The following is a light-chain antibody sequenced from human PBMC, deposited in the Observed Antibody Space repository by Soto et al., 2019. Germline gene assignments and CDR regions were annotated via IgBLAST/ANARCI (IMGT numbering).Light chain of an antibody. CDR3: QQSYSSPLT. CDR2: GAS. CDR1: QGIRTY. J-gene: IGKJ4*01. Sequence: DLQMTQSPSSLSASVGGRVTFTCRASQGIRTYLNWYQQKSGKPPKLLIYGASSLQSGVPSRFSGSGSGTEFTLTISSLQPEDFATYYCQQSYSSPLTFGGGTKLEIK. V-gene: IGKV1-39*01.